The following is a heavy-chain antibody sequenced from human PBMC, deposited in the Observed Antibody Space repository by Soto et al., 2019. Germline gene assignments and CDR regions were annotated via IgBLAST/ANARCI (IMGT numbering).Heavy chain of an antibody. CDR1: GGSFSGYY. CDR2: IYYSGST. J-gene: IGHJ4*02. Sequence: SETLSLTCAVYGGSFSGYYWSWIRQPPGKGLEWIGYIYYSGSTNYNPSLKSRVTISVDTSKNQFSLKLSSVTAADTAVYYCARNYGGNVDYWGQGTLVTVSS. CDR3: ARNYGGNVDY. V-gene: IGHV4-59*01. D-gene: IGHD4-17*01.